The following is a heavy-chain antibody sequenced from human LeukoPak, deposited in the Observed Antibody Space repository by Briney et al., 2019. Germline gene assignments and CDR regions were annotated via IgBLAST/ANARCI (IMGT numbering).Heavy chain of an antibody. J-gene: IGHJ4*02. Sequence: SETLSLTCTVSGGSIRSSYYYWSWIRQPPGKGLEWIGEINHSGSTNYNPSLKSRVTISVDTSKNQFSLKLSSVTAADTAVYYCASNGIAVAGGDYWGQGTLVTVSS. V-gene: IGHV4-39*07. D-gene: IGHD6-19*01. CDR3: ASNGIAVAGGDY. CDR2: INHSGST. CDR1: GGSIRSSYYY.